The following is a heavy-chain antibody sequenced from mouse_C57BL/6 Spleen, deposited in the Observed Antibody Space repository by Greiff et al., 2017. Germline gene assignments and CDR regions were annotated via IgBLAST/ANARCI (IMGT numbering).Heavy chain of an antibody. CDR3: EAHYSGSIYTWFAY. J-gene: IGHJ3*01. CDR2: IHPNSGSH. D-gene: IGHD1-1*01. Sequence: QVQLQQPGAALVKPGASVKLSCKASGYTFNSYWMHWVKQRPGQGLEWIGMIHPNSGSHTYNEKFKRKATLTVDKSSSTAYIQLRSLTSEDSAVYYCEAHYSGSIYTWFAYWGQGTLVTVSA. CDR1: GYTFNSYW. V-gene: IGHV1-64*01.